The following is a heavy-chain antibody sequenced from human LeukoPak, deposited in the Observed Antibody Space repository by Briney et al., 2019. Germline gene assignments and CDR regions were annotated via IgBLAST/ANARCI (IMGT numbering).Heavy chain of an antibody. CDR3: ASQDVIRGVIMVDY. CDR2: INPNSGGT. V-gene: IGHV1-2*06. CDR1: GYTFTGNY. J-gene: IGHJ4*02. Sequence: GASVKVSCKASGYTFTGNYMHWVRQAPGQGLEWMGRINPNSGGTNYAQKFQGRVTMTRDTSISTAYMELSRLRSDDTAVYYCASQDVIRGVIMVDYWGQGTLVTVSS. D-gene: IGHD3-10*01.